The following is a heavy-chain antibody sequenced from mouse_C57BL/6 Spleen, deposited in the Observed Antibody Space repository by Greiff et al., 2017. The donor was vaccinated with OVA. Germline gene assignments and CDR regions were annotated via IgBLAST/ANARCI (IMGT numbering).Heavy chain of an antibody. CDR3: ARSGGYYGSSYYAMDY. D-gene: IGHD1-1*01. CDR1: GYAFSSSW. Sequence: QVQLQQSGPELVKPGASVKISCKASGYAFSSSWMNWVKQRPGKGLEWIGRIYPGDGDTNYNGKFKGKATLTAGKSSSTAYMQLSRLTSEDSAVYFCARSGGYYGSSYYAMDYWGQGTSVTVSS. J-gene: IGHJ4*01. V-gene: IGHV1-82*01. CDR2: IYPGDGDT.